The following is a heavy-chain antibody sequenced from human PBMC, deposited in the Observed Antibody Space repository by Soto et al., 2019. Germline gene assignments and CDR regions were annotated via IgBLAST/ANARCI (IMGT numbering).Heavy chain of an antibody. V-gene: IGHV3-21*05. CDR2: ISMGSGSI. Sequence: EVQLVESGGGLVRRGGSRKVPCAPLGFSLRNNAWNWVRKAQGKGLEGVSYISMGSGSIFYADSVKGRFTISRDDAKNSLYMQMNTLRDEDTAVYYCVRDDRWAFDFWGQGTMVTVSS. J-gene: IGHJ3*01. CDR3: VRDDRWAFDF. D-gene: IGHD3-22*01. CDR1: GFSLRNNA.